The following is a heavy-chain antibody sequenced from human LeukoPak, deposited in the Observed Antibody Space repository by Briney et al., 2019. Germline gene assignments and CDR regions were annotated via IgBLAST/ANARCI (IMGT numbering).Heavy chain of an antibody. Sequence: GGSLRLSCAASGFTFSSYWMHWVRQAPGQGLVWVSHIDSDESSTSYADSVKGRFTISRDNAKNTLYLQMNSLRAEDTAVYYCTRDRLGFDPWGQGTLVTVSS. CDR1: GFTFSSYW. CDR3: TRDRLGFDP. V-gene: IGHV3-74*01. J-gene: IGHJ5*02. CDR2: IDSDESST.